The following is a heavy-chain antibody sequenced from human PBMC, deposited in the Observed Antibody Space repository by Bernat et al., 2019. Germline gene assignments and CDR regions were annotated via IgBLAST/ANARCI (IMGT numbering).Heavy chain of an antibody. D-gene: IGHD3-9*01. CDR1: GFTFSSYA. J-gene: IGHJ4*02. V-gene: IGHV3-30-3*01. CDR2: ISNVGSKK. CDR3: ERAVVRYFDWLREDYFDY. Sequence: QVQLVESGGGVVQPGRSLRLSCAASGFTFSSYAMHWVRQAPGKGLEWVAVISNVGSKKYYADSVKGRFTISRDNSKNTLYLQMNSLRAEDTAVYYCERAVVRYFDWLREDYFDYWGQGTLVTVSS.